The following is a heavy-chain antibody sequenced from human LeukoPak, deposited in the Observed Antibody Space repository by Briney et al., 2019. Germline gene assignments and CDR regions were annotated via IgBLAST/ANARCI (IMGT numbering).Heavy chain of an antibody. CDR2: ISYIGNT. CDR3: ARDGSRWPFEY. J-gene: IGHJ4*02. Sequence: SETLSLTCSVSGGSVRRGSYYWGWIPQPPGKELEWIGYISYIGNTHYNPSLKSRVTISRDTSKNQFSLNLSSVTAADTALYYCARDGSRWPFEYWGQGTLVTVSS. CDR1: GGSVRRGSYY. V-gene: IGHV4-61*01. D-gene: IGHD4-23*01.